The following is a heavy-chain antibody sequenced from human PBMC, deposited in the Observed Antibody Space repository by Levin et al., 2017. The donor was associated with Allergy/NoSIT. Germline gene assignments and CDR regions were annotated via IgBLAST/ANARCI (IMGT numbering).Heavy chain of an antibody. CDR2: IYYSGTT. D-gene: IGHD3-10*01. Sequence: SETLSLTCSVSGGSVSSSSYYWGWIRQPPGKGLEWIGSIYYSGTTSYNPSLKSRLTISIDTSKNLFSLNLSAVTSADTAVYFCARRGSFYPYFDSWGQGTLVTVSS. J-gene: IGHJ4*02. CDR3: ARRGSFYPYFDS. CDR1: GGSVSSSSYY. V-gene: IGHV4-39*01.